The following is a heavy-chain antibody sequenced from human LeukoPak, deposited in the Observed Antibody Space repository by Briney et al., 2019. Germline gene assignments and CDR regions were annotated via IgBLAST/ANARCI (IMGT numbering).Heavy chain of an antibody. CDR1: GFTFSSYA. Sequence: QPGRSLRLSCAASGFTFSSYAVHWVRQAPGKGLEWVAVISSDGSHKLYADSVKGRITISRDNSKNTMYLQMNSLRGEDTAVYYCARDGTTAWGPYNWFDPWGQGTLVTVSP. V-gene: IGHV3-30-3*01. CDR2: ISSDGSHK. J-gene: IGHJ5*02. D-gene: IGHD1-1*01. CDR3: ARDGTTAWGPYNWFDP.